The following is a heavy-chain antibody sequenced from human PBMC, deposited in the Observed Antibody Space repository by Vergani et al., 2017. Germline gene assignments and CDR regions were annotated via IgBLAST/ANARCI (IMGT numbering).Heavy chain of an antibody. J-gene: IGHJ3*02. CDR3: ARSSCSGGSCYVDAFDI. CDR2: IYYSGST. Sequence: QLQLQESGPGLVKPSETLSLTCTVSGGSISSSSYYWGWIRQPPGKGLEWVGSIYYSGSTYYNPSLKIPVTISVATSKNHFSLKLSSVTASDTAVYYCARSSCSGGSCYVDAFDIWGQGTMVTVSS. CDR1: GGSISSSSYY. D-gene: IGHD2-15*01. V-gene: IGHV4-39*01.